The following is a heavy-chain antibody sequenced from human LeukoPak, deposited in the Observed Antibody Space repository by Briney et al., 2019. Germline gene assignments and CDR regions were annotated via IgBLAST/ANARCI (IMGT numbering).Heavy chain of an antibody. CDR3: ARVPADIVATNYMDV. CDR1: GGSISSGSYY. D-gene: IGHD5-12*01. Sequence: NASETLSLTCTVSGGSISSGSYYWSWIRQPAGKGLEWIGRIYTSGSTNYNPSLKSRVSISVDTSKNQFSLKLSSVTAADTAVYYCARVPADIVATNYMDVWGKGTTVTVSS. V-gene: IGHV4-61*02. CDR2: IYTSGST. J-gene: IGHJ6*03.